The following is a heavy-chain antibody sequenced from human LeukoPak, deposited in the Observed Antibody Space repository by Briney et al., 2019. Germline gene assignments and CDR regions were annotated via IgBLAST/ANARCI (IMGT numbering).Heavy chain of an antibody. CDR1: GFTFSDYY. CDR3: ARDGSKRDY. D-gene: IGHD2-15*01. Sequence: GGSLRLSCAASGFTFSDYYMSWIRQAPGKGLEWILYISSSSSYSVYADFVKGRFTISRDNAKNSLYLEMNSLRADDTAVYYCARDGSKRDYWGQGALVIVSS. CDR2: ISSSSSYS. V-gene: IGHV3-11*06. J-gene: IGHJ4*02.